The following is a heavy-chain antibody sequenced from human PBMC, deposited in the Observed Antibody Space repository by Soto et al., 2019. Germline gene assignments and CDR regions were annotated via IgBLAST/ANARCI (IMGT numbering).Heavy chain of an antibody. CDR2: ISAYNGNT. Sequence: ASVKVSCKASGYTFTSYGISWVRQAPGQGLEWMGWISAYNGNTNYAQKLQGRVTMTTDTSTSTAYMELRSLRSDDTAVYYCAREEGIPQWPHGYFDYWGQGTLVTVSS. CDR3: AREEGIPQWPHGYFDY. CDR1: GYTFTSYG. V-gene: IGHV1-18*01. J-gene: IGHJ4*02. D-gene: IGHD6-19*01.